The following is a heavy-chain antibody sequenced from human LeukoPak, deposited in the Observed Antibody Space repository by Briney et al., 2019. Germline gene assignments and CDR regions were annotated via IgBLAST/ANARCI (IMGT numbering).Heavy chain of an antibody. Sequence: ASVKVSCKVSGYTLTELSMHWVRQAPGKGLEWMGGFDPEDGETIYAQKFQGRVTMTEDTSTGTAYMELSSLRSEDTAVYYCATVMRWFGDPYYMDVWGKGTTVTVSS. CDR3: ATVMRWFGDPYYMDV. CDR1: GYTLTELS. V-gene: IGHV1-24*01. J-gene: IGHJ6*03. D-gene: IGHD3-10*01. CDR2: FDPEDGET.